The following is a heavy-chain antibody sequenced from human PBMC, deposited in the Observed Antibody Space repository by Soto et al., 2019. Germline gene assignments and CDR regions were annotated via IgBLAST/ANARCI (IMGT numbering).Heavy chain of an antibody. J-gene: IGHJ2*01. CDR1: GFTFSSYV. D-gene: IGHD4-17*01. CDR3: AKRTVGWYFDL. V-gene: IGHV3-23*01. CDR2: ISGSGGST. Sequence: EVQLLESGGGLVQPGGSLRLSCAASGFTFSSYVMNWVRQAPGKGLEWVSVISGSGGSTYYADAVKGRFTISRDNSKTTLYLQMNSLRAEDTAVYYCAKRTVGWYFDLWGRGTLVTVSS.